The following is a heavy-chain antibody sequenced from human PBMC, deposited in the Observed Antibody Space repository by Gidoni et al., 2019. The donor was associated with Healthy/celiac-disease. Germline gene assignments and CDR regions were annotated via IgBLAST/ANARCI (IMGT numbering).Heavy chain of an antibody. J-gene: IGHJ3*02. V-gene: IGHV1-2*02. CDR2: INHNSGGK. CDR3: ARGQDFDWLPADAFDI. CDR1: GYTFPGYY. Sequence: QVPLVQSGAAVKKPGASVKVSFKASGYTFPGYYMHWGRQAPGQGLEWMGWINHNSGGKNYAQKLQGRVTMNRDTAISTAYMELSRLRSDDTAVDYCARGQDFDWLPADAFDIWGQGTMVTVSS. D-gene: IGHD3-9*01.